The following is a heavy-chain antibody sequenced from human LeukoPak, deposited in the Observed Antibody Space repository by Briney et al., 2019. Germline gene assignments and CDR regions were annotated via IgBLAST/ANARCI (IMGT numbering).Heavy chain of an antibody. J-gene: IGHJ4*02. CDR3: ARLWGDATIFDL. V-gene: IGHV3-7*01. CDR1: GFTLSAFW. Sequence: GGSLRLSCAASGFTLSAFWMSWVRQAPGKGLEWVANINRDGSVKYYVDSVKGRFTVSRDNARNSLYLQTNSLRAEDTAVYYCARLWGDATIFDLWGQGTLVTVSS. D-gene: IGHD5-12*01. CDR2: INRDGSVK.